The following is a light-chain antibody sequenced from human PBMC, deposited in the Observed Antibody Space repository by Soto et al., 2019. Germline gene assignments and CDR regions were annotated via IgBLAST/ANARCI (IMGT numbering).Light chain of an antibody. CDR3: QHYGNSSRT. CDR2: AAS. V-gene: IGKV3-20*01. CDR1: QSVSASY. J-gene: IGKJ1*01. Sequence: EIVLTQSPGTLSLSPGESATLSCRATQSVSASYLAWYQQKPGQAPRLLIYAASSRATDIPDRFSGSGSGTAFTLAISRLELEDFAVHACQHYGNSSRTCGQRTKVEIK.